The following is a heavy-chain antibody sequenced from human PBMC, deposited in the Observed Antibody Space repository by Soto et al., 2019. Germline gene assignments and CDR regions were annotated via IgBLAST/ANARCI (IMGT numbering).Heavy chain of an antibody. J-gene: IGHJ3*02. D-gene: IGHD6-13*01. CDR3: ALVSSSVGAFDI. Sequence: QVQLVQSGAAVKKPGSSVKVSCKASGGTFSSYAISWVRQAPGQGLEWMGGIIPIFGTANYAQKFQGRITITADESTSTAYMELSSLRSEDTAVYYCALVSSSVGAFDIWGQGTMVTVSS. CDR2: IIPIFGTA. CDR1: GGTFSSYA. V-gene: IGHV1-69*12.